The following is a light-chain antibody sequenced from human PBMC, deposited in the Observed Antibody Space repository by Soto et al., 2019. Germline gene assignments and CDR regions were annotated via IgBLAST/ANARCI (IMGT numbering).Light chain of an antibody. CDR1: SSDVGTYDR. V-gene: IGLV2-18*02. CDR3: SSYAASTTLL. CDR2: EVH. Sequence: QSVLTQPPSVSGSPGQSVTISCIGSSSDVGTYDRVSWYQAPPGTAPKLIIYEVHYRPSGVPDRFSGSKSGNTASLTISGLQAEDEADYYCSSYAASTTLLFCGGTKLTVL. J-gene: IGLJ2*01.